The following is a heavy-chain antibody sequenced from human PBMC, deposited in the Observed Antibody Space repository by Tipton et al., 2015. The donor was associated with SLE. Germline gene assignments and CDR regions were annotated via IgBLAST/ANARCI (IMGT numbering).Heavy chain of an antibody. CDR3: AKDYVAGNSLFDAFDM. D-gene: IGHD1-7*01. J-gene: IGHJ3*02. V-gene: IGHV3-23*03. Sequence: SLRLSCAASRFTFSNYAVSWVRQAPGKGLEWVAISYGGVLDTYYADSVKGRFVVSRDNSKNTVYLEMNNLRGEDTAVYYCAKDYVAGNSLFDAFDMWGQGTKVTVSS. CDR1: RFTFSNYA. CDR2: SYGGVLDT.